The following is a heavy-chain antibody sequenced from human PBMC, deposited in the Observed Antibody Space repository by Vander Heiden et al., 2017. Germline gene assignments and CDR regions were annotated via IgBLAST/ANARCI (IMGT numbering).Heavy chain of an antibody. CDR2: IWYDGINK. CDR1: GSPFRSHG. V-gene: IGHV3-33*01. J-gene: IGHJ4*02. Sequence: QVQLVQSGGGAVQPGRPLSPSCAATGSPFRSHGMHWVGQAPGKGREWVAIIWYDGINKYYADSVKGRFTISRDNSKNTLYLQMNSLRAEDTAVYYCVRDDSGGWNSLDYWGQGTLVSVSS. CDR3: VRDDSGGWNSLDY. D-gene: IGHD6-19*01.